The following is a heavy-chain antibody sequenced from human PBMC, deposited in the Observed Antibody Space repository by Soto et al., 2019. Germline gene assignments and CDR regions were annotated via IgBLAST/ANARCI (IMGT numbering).Heavy chain of an antibody. D-gene: IGHD3-9*01. CDR1: GFTFSSYS. Sequence: GGSLRLSCAASGFTFSSYSMNWVRQAPGKGLEWVSYISSSSTIYYADSVKGRFTISRDNAKNSLYLQMNSLRDEDTAVYYCARAGEYYDILTGYYYYYYGMDVWGQGTTVTVSS. J-gene: IGHJ6*02. V-gene: IGHV3-48*02. CDR2: ISSSSTI. CDR3: ARAGEYYDILTGYYYYYYGMDV.